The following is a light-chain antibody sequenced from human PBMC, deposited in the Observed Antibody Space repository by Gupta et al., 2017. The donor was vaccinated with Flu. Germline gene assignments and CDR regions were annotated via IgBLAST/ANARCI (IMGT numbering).Light chain of an antibody. V-gene: IGKV1-9*01. CDR2: AAS. J-gene: IGKJ1*01. Sequence: DMQLTQSPSLLSASIGDRVTITCRTSQDISIYLAWYQQKPGKAPKLLISAASTLQSGFPPRFSGSGFETQFTLTISSLQPEDFATYYCQQLNSYPRTFGQGTKVEIK. CDR1: QDISIY. CDR3: QQLNSYPRT.